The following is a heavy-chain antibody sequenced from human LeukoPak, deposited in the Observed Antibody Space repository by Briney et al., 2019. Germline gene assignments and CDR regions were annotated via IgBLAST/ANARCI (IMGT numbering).Heavy chain of an antibody. Sequence: SETLSLTCTVSDDSMSSYYWSSIRQPPGKGLEWIGHIYYSGSTDYNPSLKSRLTISVDTSKNQFSLQLSSVTAADTAVYFCARQNSGARLNVWGQGTTVTVSS. CDR3: ARQNSGARLNV. CDR2: IYYSGST. CDR1: DDSMSSYY. V-gene: IGHV4-59*08. D-gene: IGHD6-25*01. J-gene: IGHJ6*02.